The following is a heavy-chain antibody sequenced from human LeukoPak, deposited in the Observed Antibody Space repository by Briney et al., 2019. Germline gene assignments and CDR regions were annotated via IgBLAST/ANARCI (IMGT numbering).Heavy chain of an antibody. Sequence: PSGGSLRLSCTASGFTFGDYAMHWVRQAPGKGLEWVSGISWNSGSIGYADSVKGRFTISRDNAKNSLYLQMNSLRAEDMALYYCAKDKYGRSGLPSHFDYWGQGTLVTVSS. D-gene: IGHD2-21*01. CDR1: GFTFGDYA. CDR2: ISWNSGSI. V-gene: IGHV3-9*03. J-gene: IGHJ4*02. CDR3: AKDKYGRSGLPSHFDY.